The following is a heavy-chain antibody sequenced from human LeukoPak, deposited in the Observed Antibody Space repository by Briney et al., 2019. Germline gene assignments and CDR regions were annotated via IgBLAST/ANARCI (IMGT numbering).Heavy chain of an antibody. CDR2: FDPEDGET. CDR1: GYTLTELS. CDR3: ATVPYYYDSSGYSYYYYMDV. Sequence: ASVKVSCKVSGYTLTELSMHWVRQAPGKGLEWMGGFDPEDGETIYAQKFQGRVTMTEDTSTDTAYMELSSLRSEDTAVYYRATVPYYYDSSGYSYYYYMDVWGKGTTVTVSS. J-gene: IGHJ6*03. D-gene: IGHD3-22*01. V-gene: IGHV1-24*01.